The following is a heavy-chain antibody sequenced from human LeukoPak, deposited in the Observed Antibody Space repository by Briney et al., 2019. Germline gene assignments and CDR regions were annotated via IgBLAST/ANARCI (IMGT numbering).Heavy chain of an antibody. V-gene: IGHV4-31*03. CDR3: ARDRRAIRSGVLYYYYGMDV. Sequence: SETLSLTCTVSGGSISSGGYYWSWIRQHPGKGLEWIGYIYYSGSTYYNPSLKSRVTISVDTSKNQSSLKLSSVTAADTAVYYCARDRRAIRSGVLYYYYGMDVWGQGTTVTVSS. D-gene: IGHD7-27*01. J-gene: IGHJ6*02. CDR2: IYYSGST. CDR1: GGSISSGGYY.